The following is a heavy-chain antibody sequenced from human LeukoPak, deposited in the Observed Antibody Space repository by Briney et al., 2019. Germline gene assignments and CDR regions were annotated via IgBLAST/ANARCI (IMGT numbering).Heavy chain of an antibody. J-gene: IGHJ4*02. Sequence: GGSLRLSCAASGFTFSSYSMNWVRQAPGKGLEWVSSISSSSSYIYYADSVKGRFTISRDNAKNSLYLQMNSLRAEDTAVYYCAREPRGIAAANWGQGTLVTVSS. CDR1: GFTFSSYS. V-gene: IGHV3-21*01. CDR3: AREPRGIAAAN. D-gene: IGHD6-13*01. CDR2: ISSSSSYI.